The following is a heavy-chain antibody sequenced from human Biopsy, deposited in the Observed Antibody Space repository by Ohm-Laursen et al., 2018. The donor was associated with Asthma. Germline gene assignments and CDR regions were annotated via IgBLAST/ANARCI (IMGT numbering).Heavy chain of an antibody. J-gene: IGHJ6*02. CDR1: SGSGGYMRSGNYY. D-gene: IGHD6-13*01. CDR3: VRGSSSWHHGPFHYYYGLDV. CDR2: IYYSGTT. V-gene: IGHV4-39*01. Sequence: SETLSLTCSLSSGSGGYMRSGNYYWGWTRQPPGKGLEWIGSIYYSGTTYYTPSLESRVTVSADTSKNQFSLKLTSVTAADTAVYYCVRGSSSWHHGPFHYYYGLDVWGQGTTATVSS.